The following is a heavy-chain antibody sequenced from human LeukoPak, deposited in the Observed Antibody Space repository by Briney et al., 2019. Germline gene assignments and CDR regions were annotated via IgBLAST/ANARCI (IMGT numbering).Heavy chain of an antibody. V-gene: IGHV4-4*07. J-gene: IGHJ4*02. D-gene: IGHD6-19*01. CDR2: IDASGYS. Sequence: PSETLSLTCTVSGGSISGYYWSWIRQPAGQGLDWTGRIDASGYSAYNPSLKSRVTISVDTSKNQFSLKLNSMTAADTAVYYCARQLYSSAWYYFEYWGQGTLVTVSS. CDR3: ARQLYSSAWYYFEY. CDR1: GGSISGYY.